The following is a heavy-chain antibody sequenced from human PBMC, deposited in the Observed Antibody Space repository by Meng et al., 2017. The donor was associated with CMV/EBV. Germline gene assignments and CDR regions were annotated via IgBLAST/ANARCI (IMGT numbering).Heavy chain of an antibody. J-gene: IGHJ6*02. CDR1: GFTFSDHY. CDR3: ARFHYYYGMDV. CDR2: TRNKANSYTT. Sequence: GESLKISCAASGFTFSDHYMDWVRQAPGKGLEWVGRTRNKANSYTTEYAASVKGRFTISRDGSKNSLYLQMNSLKTEDTAVYYCARFHYYYGMDVWGQGTTVTVSS. V-gene: IGHV3-72*01.